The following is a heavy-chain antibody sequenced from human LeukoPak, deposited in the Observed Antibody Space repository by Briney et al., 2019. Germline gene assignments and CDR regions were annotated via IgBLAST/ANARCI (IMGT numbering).Heavy chain of an antibody. V-gene: IGHV1-69*05. CDR2: IIPIFGTA. CDR3: SREPRHIVVVPAALGNWFDP. D-gene: IGHD2-2*01. CDR1: GGTFSSYA. J-gene: IGHJ5*02. Sequence: SVKVSCKASGGTFSSYAISWVRQAPGQGLEWMGRIIPIFGTANYAQKFQGRVTITTDESTSTAYMELSSLRSEDTAVYYCSREPRHIVVVPAALGNWFDPWGQGTLVTVSS.